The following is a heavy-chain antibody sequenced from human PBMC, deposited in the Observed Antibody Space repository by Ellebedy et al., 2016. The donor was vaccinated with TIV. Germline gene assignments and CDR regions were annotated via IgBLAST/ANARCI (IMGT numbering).Heavy chain of an antibody. V-gene: IGHV3-7*03. Sequence: GESLKISCAASEFTFSSRWMSWVRQAPGKGLERVANIKHYGSEKYYVDSVKGRFTISRDDAKNSLYLQMNTLRAEDTAVYYCARGLTGDYGAFDLWGQGTMVIVSS. D-gene: IGHD4-17*01. CDR3: ARGLTGDYGAFDL. CDR2: IKHYGSEK. J-gene: IGHJ3*01. CDR1: EFTFSSRW.